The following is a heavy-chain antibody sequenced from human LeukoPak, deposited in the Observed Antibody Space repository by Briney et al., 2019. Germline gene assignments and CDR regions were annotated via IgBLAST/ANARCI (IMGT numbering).Heavy chain of an antibody. CDR2: IYITGNT. J-gene: IGHJ6*03. CDR3: ARDRRDLPYYYYYIDV. V-gene: IGHV4-4*07. CDR1: GASISSYY. Sequence: PSETLSLTCTVSGASISSYYWSWIRQPAGKGLEWIGRIYITGNTNYNPSLKSRVTMSVDMSKNQFSLKLSSVTAADTAVYYCARDRRDLPYYYYYIDVWGKGTTVTISS.